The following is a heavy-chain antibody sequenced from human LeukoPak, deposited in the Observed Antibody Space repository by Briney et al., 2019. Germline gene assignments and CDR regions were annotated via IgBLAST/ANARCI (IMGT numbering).Heavy chain of an antibody. Sequence: PSETLSLTCTVSGGSIRTYYWSWIRQPPGKGLERIGYIYTSGSTNYNPSLKSRVTMSLDTSENQFSLKLSSVTAADTAVYYCARGDFYRYYFDYWGQGTLVTVSS. V-gene: IGHV4-4*09. CDR2: IYTSGST. CDR1: GGSIRTYY. D-gene: IGHD2/OR15-2a*01. CDR3: ARGDFYRYYFDY. J-gene: IGHJ4*02.